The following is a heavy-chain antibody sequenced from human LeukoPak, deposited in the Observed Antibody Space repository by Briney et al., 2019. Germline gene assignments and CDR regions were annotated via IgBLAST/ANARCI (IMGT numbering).Heavy chain of an antibody. CDR1: GASISSYF. CDR2: IYDSGNT. D-gene: IGHD6-13*01. V-gene: IGHV4-59*01. J-gene: IGHJ5*01. Sequence: SETLSLTCTVSGASISSYFWSWIRQPPGKRLENIGYIYDSGNTNYNPSLESRVTISLDTSKNQFSLKLRSVTAADTAVYFCARGGASSKGLDSWGQGTLVIVSS. CDR3: ARGGASSKGLDS.